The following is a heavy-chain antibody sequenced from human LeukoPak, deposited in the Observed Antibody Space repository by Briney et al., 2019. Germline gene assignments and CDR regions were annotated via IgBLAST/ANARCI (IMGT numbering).Heavy chain of an antibody. V-gene: IGHV4-59*01. J-gene: IGHJ3*02. CDR1: SCSISSYY. CDR2: MYYNGST. CDR3: ERRRHVYNGHALDI. Sequence: PSETLSLTCTVSSCSISSYYWGWSRQPPGKGLEWIGYMYYNGSTHYNPSLKSRVHMSVDTSKKEFSLRLSPVTGAETAVYYCERRRHVYNGHALDIWGQGPMVTVSS. D-gene: IGHD5-24*01.